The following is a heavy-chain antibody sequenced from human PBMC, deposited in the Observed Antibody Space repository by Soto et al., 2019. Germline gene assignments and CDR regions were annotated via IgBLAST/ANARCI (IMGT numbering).Heavy chain of an antibody. Sequence: ASVKVSCKVSGYTLTELSMHWVRQAPGKGLEWMGGFDPEDGETIYAQKFQGRVTMTEDTSTETAYMELSSLRSEDTAVYYCATRALRLRLGELSLQNWFDPWGQGTLVTVS. CDR1: GYTLTELS. V-gene: IGHV1-24*01. J-gene: IGHJ5*02. CDR2: FDPEDGET. CDR3: ATRALRLRLGELSLQNWFDP. D-gene: IGHD3-16*02.